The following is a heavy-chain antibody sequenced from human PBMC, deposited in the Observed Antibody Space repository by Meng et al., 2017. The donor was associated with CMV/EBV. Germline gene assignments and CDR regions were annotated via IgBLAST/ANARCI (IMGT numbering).Heavy chain of an antibody. Sequence: SGGTFSSYAISWVRQAPGQGLEWMGGIIPIFGTANYAQKFQGRVTITTDESTSTAYMELSSLRSEDTAVYYCARGFWSGYLNWFDPWGQGTLVTVSS. D-gene: IGHD3-3*01. CDR3: ARGFWSGYLNWFDP. V-gene: IGHV1-69*05. CDR2: IIPIFGTA. CDR1: GGTFSSYA. J-gene: IGHJ5*02.